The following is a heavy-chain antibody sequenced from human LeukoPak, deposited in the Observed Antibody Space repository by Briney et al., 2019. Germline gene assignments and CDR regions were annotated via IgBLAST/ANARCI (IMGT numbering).Heavy chain of an antibody. D-gene: IGHD5-18*01. Sequence: KHSETLSLTCTVSGRSISSYYWSWIRQPPGKGLEWIGYIYYSGSTNYNPSLKSRVTISVDTSKNQFSLKLSSVTAADTAVYYCARQWIQLWVFDYWGQGTLVTVSS. V-gene: IGHV4-59*08. CDR1: GRSISSYY. CDR2: IYYSGST. J-gene: IGHJ4*02. CDR3: ARQWIQLWVFDY.